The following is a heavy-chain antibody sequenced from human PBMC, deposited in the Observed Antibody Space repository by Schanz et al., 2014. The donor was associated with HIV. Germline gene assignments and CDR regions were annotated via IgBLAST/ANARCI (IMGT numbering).Heavy chain of an antibody. CDR3: AKQHDSYDNSGYPSTVEYYGMDV. Sequence: EVQLLESGGGLVQPGGSLRLSCAASGFTFSNYAMHWVRQAPGKGLEWVSLITWDGGSTYYADSVKGRFTISRDNSKNSLYLQMNSLRTEDTALYYCAKQHDSYDNSGYPSTVEYYGMDVWGQGTTVTVSS. CDR1: GFTFSNYA. J-gene: IGHJ6*02. D-gene: IGHD3-22*01. V-gene: IGHV3-43*01. CDR2: ITWDGGST.